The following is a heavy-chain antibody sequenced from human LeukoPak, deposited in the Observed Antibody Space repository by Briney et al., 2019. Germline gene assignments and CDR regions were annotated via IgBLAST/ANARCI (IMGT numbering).Heavy chain of an antibody. CDR2: IRYDGSNK. Sequence: GGSLRLSCAASGFTFSSYSMNWVRQAPGKGLEWVAFIRYDGSNKYYADSVKGRFTISRDNSKNTLYLQMNSLRAEDTAVYYCARDKAGIAVAGTRIYYYYYMDVWGKGTTVTVSS. J-gene: IGHJ6*03. D-gene: IGHD6-19*01. CDR3: ARDKAGIAVAGTRIYYYYYMDV. V-gene: IGHV3-30*02. CDR1: GFTFSSYS.